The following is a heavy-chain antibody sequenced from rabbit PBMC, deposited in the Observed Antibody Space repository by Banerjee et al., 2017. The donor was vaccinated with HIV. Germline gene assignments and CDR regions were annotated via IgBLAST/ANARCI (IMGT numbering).Heavy chain of an antibody. D-gene: IGHD4-1*01. V-gene: IGHV1S45*01. CDR3: ARDLAGVIGWNFNL. J-gene: IGHJ4*01. CDR2: INSNTGNT. CDR1: GFDFSTYG. Sequence: QEQLVESGGGLVQPGGSLKLSCKASGFDFSTYGVNWVRQAPGKGLEWIACINSNTGNTVYASWAKGPFTISKTSSTTVTLQMTSLTAVDTATYFCARDLAGVIGWNFNLWGPGTLVTVS.